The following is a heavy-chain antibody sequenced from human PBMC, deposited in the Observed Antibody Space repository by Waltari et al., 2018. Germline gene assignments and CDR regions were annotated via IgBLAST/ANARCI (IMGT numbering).Heavy chain of an antibody. J-gene: IGHJ4*02. V-gene: IGHV3-23*01. CDR3: AKKYCSGGSCCFDY. CDR1: GFTLTTSD. D-gene: IGHD2-15*01. Sequence: EVQLLESGGGPVQPGGYLRLPCAPPGFTLTTSDTGWVRQAPGKGLEWVSHITYRGDNTYYADSVKGRFTISRDTSKSTLYLQMNSLRADDTAVYYCAKKYCSGGSCCFDYWGQGILVTVSS. CDR2: ITYRGDNT.